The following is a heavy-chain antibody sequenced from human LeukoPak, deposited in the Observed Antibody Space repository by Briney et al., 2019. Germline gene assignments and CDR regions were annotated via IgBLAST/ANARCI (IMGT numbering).Heavy chain of an antibody. Sequence: GGSLRLSCAASGFTFSSYSMNWVRQAPGKWLEWVSSISSSSSYIYYADSVKGRFTISRDNAKNSLYLQMNSLRAEDTAVYYCASDPCTSCVRYYYYYMDVWGKGTTVTVSS. D-gene: IGHD2-2*01. CDR2: ISSSSSYI. CDR3: ASDPCTSCVRYYYYYMDV. CDR1: GFTFSSYS. V-gene: IGHV3-21*01. J-gene: IGHJ6*03.